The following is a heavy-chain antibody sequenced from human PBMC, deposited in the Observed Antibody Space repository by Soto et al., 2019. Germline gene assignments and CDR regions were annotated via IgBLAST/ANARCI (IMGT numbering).Heavy chain of an antibody. D-gene: IGHD3-3*01. J-gene: IGHJ4*02. CDR2: INSDGSST. V-gene: IGHV3-74*01. Sequence: GGSLRLSCAASGFTFSSYWMDWVRQAPGKRLVWVSRINSDGSSTSYADSVKGRFTISRDNAKNTLYLQMNSLRAEDTAVYYCARDPGGVSLYYFDYLGQGTLVTVSS. CDR1: GFTFSSYW. CDR3: ARDPGGVSLYYFDY.